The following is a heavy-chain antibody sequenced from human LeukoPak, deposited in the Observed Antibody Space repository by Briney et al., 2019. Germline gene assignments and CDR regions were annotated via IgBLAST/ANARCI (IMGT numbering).Heavy chain of an antibody. CDR3: ARAYPGAFDI. D-gene: IGHD2-21*01. Sequence: GGSLRLSCAASGFTFSSYWMTWIRQAPGKGLEWVAHIKEDATESRSVDSVKGRFTISRDNTKNSLFLQLNSLRAEDTAIYYCARAYPGAFDIWGQGTMVTVSS. J-gene: IGHJ3*02. V-gene: IGHV3-7*01. CDR1: GFTFSSYW. CDR2: IKEDATES.